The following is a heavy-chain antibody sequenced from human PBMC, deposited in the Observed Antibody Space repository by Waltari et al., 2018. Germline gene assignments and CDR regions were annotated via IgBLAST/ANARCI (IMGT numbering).Heavy chain of an antibody. Sequence: QVTLRESGPALMKPTHTLTLTCTFSGLSLSTTALCVNWVRQTPGKALAWLARIDGDDSRYYSTSLRTRLTISKDTSKTQVVLTLTNVDPMDTATYYCARISLPDHESTGPFDYWGLGTLVTVSS. J-gene: IGHJ4*01. V-gene: IGHV2-70*15. D-gene: IGHD2-8*02. CDR1: GLSLSTTALC. CDR2: IDGDDSR. CDR3: ARISLPDHESTGPFDY.